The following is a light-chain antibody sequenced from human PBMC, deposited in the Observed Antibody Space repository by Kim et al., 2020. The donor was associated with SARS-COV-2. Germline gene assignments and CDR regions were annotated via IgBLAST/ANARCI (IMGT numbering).Light chain of an antibody. Sequence: DIQMTQSPSSLSASVGDRVTITCRASQGISSFLGWYQQKPGEVPQLLIYAASTLQVGVPSRFSGSGSGTDFTLTISSLQAEDVATYYCQSYKSAPWTFGQGTKLEI. CDR3: QSYKSAPWT. V-gene: IGKV1-27*01. CDR1: QGISSF. J-gene: IGKJ1*01. CDR2: AAS.